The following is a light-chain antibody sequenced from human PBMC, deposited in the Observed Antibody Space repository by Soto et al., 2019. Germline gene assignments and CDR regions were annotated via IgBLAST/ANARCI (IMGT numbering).Light chain of an antibody. J-gene: IGLJ2*01. CDR2: DTT. V-gene: IGLV7-46*01. CDR1: TGAVTSGHY. Sequence: QSVVTQEPSLTVSPGGSVTLTCGSSTGAVTSGHYPYWFQQQTGQAPRTLIYDTTNKHSWTPGRFSGSPLGGKAALTLSGAQPEDEAEYYCLFFYPGARVFGGGTKLTVL. CDR3: LFFYPGARV.